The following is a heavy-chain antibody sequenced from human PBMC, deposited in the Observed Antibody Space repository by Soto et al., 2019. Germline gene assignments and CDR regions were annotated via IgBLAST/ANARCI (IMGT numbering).Heavy chain of an antibody. Sequence: HPGGSLRLSCAASGSTFSNYAMAWVRQAPGKGLEWVSTITYSGGSRDYADSVKGRFTISRDNSKNTLYLQMNSLRAEDTAVYYCAKKGYYDTSGYPIRYFDYWGQGTLVTVSS. V-gene: IGHV3-23*01. CDR3: AKKGYYDTSGYPIRYFDY. CDR2: ITYSGGSR. D-gene: IGHD3-22*01. CDR1: GSTFSNYA. J-gene: IGHJ4*02.